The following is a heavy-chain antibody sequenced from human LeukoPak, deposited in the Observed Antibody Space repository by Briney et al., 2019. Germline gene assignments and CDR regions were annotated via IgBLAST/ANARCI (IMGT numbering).Heavy chain of an antibody. CDR1: GYTFNSYG. CDR2: ISAYNGNT. D-gene: IGHD3-3*01. V-gene: IGHV1-18*01. J-gene: IGHJ4*02. Sequence: ASVTVSCKASGYTFNSYGIRWVRQAPGQGLEWMGWISAYNGNTNYAQKLQGRVTMPTDTSTSTAYMELRSLRSDDTAVYYCARSELIFGVVTNFDYWGQGTLVTVSS. CDR3: ARSELIFGVVTNFDY.